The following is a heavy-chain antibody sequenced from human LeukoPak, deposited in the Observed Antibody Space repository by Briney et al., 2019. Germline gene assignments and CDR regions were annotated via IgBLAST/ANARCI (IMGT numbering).Heavy chain of an antibody. D-gene: IGHD5-18*01. V-gene: IGHV3-11*04. CDR1: GFTFSDYY. Sequence: GGSLRLSCAASGFTFSDYYMSWIRQAPGKGLEWVSYISSSGSTIYYADSVKGRFTISRVNSKNTLYLQMNSLRAEDTAVYYCAKDSRLQLWDYFDYWGQGTLVTVSS. CDR2: ISSSGSTI. CDR3: AKDSRLQLWDYFDY. J-gene: IGHJ4*02.